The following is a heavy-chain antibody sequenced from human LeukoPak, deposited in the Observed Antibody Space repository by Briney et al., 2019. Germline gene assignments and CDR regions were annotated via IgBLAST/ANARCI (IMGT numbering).Heavy chain of an antibody. CDR3: ARIRDGYNDAYDI. D-gene: IGHD5-24*01. Sequence: ASVKVSCKASGYTFTGYYMHWVRRAPGQGLEWMGLINPGGDNTDYAQNFQGRVTMTRDTSTSTVYMGLSSLRSEDTAVYYCARIRDGYNDAYDIWGQGTMVTVSS. V-gene: IGHV1-46*01. CDR2: INPGGDNT. J-gene: IGHJ3*02. CDR1: GYTFTGYY.